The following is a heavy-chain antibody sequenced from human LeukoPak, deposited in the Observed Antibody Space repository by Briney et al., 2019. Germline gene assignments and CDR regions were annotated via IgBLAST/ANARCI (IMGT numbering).Heavy chain of an antibody. J-gene: IGHJ4*02. CDR1: GFTFSSYS. V-gene: IGHV3-21*01. CDR3: ARGPSSSWYRGYHFDY. D-gene: IGHD6-13*01. Sequence: GGSLRLSCAASGFTFSSYSMNWVRQAPGKGLEWVSSISSSSSYIYYADSVKGRFTISRDNAKNSLYLQMNSLRAEDTAVYYCARGPSSSWYRGYHFDYWGQGTLVTVSS. CDR2: ISSSSSYI.